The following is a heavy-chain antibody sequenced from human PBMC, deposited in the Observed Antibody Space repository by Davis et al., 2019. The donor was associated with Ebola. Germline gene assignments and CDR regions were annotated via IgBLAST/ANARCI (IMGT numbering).Heavy chain of an antibody. CDR3: AKGRTIPLALDF. Sequence: GGSLTPSCAGSGSTFGDYAMHWVRQAPGKGLEWVSGISWNSDSIVYADSVKGRFTISRDNAKNSLYLQMNSLRGEDTALYYCAKGRTIPLALDFWGQGTLVTVAS. CDR1: GSTFGDYA. J-gene: IGHJ4*02. CDR2: ISWNSDSI. V-gene: IGHV3-9*01. D-gene: IGHD2-2*02.